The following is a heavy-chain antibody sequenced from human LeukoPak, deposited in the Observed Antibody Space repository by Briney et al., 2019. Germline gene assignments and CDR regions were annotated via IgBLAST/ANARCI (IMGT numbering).Heavy chain of an antibody. J-gene: IGHJ5*02. V-gene: IGHV1-2*06. D-gene: IGHD5-18*01. CDR3: ARGSGYSYGGFDP. CDR2: INPNSGGT. CDR1: GYTFTGYY. Sequence: GASVKVSCKASGYTFTGYYMHWVRQAPGQGLEWMGRINPNSGGTNYAQKFQGRVTMTRDTSISTAYMELSRLRSDDTAVYYCARGSGYSYGGFDPWGQGTLVTVSP.